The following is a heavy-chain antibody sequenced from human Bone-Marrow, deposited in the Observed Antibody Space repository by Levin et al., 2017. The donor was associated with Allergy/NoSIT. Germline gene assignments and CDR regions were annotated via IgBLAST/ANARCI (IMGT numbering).Heavy chain of an antibody. Sequence: GGSLRLSCSASGFTFSSYWMSWVRQAPGKGLEWVANINEDGSEIYYVNSVKGRFTISRDNAKNSLYLHLNSLTAEDTAVYYCGRFTRGDEADYWGQGTLVIVSS. J-gene: IGHJ4*02. V-gene: IGHV3-7*01. CDR1: GFTFSSYW. CDR2: INEDGSEI. CDR3: GRFTRGDEADY. D-gene: IGHD2-15*01.